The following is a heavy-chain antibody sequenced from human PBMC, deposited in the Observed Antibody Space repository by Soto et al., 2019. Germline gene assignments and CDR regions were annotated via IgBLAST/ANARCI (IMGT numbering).Heavy chain of an antibody. V-gene: IGHV3-53*02. D-gene: IGHD6-19*01. CDR1: GFTVSSNY. CDR3: ARDMGIAVAGTTTGWFAP. Sequence: EVQLVETGGGLIQPGGSLRLSCAASGFTVSSNYMSWVRQAPGKGLEWVSVIYSGGSTYYADSVKGRFTISRDNSKNTRYLQMNSLRAEDTAVYYCARDMGIAVAGTTTGWFAPWGQGTLVTVSS. J-gene: IGHJ5*02. CDR2: IYSGGST.